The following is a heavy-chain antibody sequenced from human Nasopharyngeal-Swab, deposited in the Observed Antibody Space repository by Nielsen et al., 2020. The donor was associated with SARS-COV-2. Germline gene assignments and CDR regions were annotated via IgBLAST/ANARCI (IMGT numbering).Heavy chain of an antibody. D-gene: IGHD6-19*01. J-gene: IGHJ3*02. V-gene: IGHV4-59*08. CDR2: IYCSGST. Sequence: SETLSLTCTVSGGSISSYYWSWIRQPPGKGLEWIGYIYCSGSTNYNPSLKSRVTISVDTSKNQFSLKLSSVTAADTAVYYCARQGGSSGWSGVAFDIWGQGTMVTVSS. CDR3: ARQGGSSGWSGVAFDI. CDR1: GGSISSYY.